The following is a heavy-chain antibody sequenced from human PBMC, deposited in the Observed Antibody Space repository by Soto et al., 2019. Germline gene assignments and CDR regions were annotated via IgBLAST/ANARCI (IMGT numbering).Heavy chain of an antibody. J-gene: IGHJ4*02. CDR3: AKELRWPQFADY. CDR1: GFTFGNFA. Sequence: GGSLRLSCSASGFTFGNFAMSWARQAPGKGLEWVSSITGRGTTTYYTGSVKGRFTISRDNSKNTLYLQMNSLRAEDTAIYYCAKELRWPQFADYWGQGTLVTVSS. CDR2: ITGRGTTT. V-gene: IGHV3-23*01.